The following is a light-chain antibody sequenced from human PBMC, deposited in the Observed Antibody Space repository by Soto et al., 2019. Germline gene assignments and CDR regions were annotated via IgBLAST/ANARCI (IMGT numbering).Light chain of an antibody. CDR2: GAS. CDR3: QQYNNWPPSII. V-gene: IGKV3-15*01. J-gene: IGKJ5*01. CDR1: ESVSSN. Sequence: VMTQSPATLSVSPGERVTLSCRASESVSSNLAWYQQRPGQAPRLLIYGASTRATETPLRFRGSGSGTEFTLTTSSLQSEDLAVYYCQQYNNWPPSIIFGPGTRLEI.